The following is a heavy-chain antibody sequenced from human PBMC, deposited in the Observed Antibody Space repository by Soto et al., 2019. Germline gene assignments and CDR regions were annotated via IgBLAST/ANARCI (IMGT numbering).Heavy chain of an antibody. CDR1: GGSISNYY. CDR3: AREYTRWFDP. J-gene: IGHJ5*02. CDR2: IYYTGST. D-gene: IGHD1-20*01. Sequence: SETLSLTCTVSGGSISNYYWSWIRQPPGKGLEWVGYIYYTGSTSYNPSLKSRVAMSVDTSKKQISLKLTSVTAADTAVYYCAREYTRWFDPWGQGTLVTVPQ. V-gene: IGHV4-59*01.